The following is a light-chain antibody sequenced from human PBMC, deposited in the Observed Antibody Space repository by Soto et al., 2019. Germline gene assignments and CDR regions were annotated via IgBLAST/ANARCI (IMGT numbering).Light chain of an antibody. J-gene: IGKJ5*01. CDR2: AAS. CDR1: QSISRW. V-gene: IGKV1-39*01. Sequence: DIQITHSPSILSASVVDRVTITFLASQSISRWLAWYQQKPGKAPKLLIYAASSLQSGVPSRFSGSGSGTHFTLTISSLQPEDFATYYCQQSYSTLITFGQGTRLE. CDR3: QQSYSTLIT.